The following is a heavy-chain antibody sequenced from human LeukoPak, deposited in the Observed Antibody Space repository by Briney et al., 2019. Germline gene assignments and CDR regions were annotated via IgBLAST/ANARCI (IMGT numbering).Heavy chain of an antibody. D-gene: IGHD5-24*01. V-gene: IGHV4-61*02. Sequence: SETLSLTCTVSGGSISSGSYYWSWIRQPAGKGLEWIGRIYTSGSTNYNPSLKSRVTISVDTSKNQFSLKLSSVTAADTAVYYCARGDGAFDIWGQGTMVTVSS. CDR1: GGSISSGSYY. CDR3: ARGDGAFDI. CDR2: IYTSGST. J-gene: IGHJ3*02.